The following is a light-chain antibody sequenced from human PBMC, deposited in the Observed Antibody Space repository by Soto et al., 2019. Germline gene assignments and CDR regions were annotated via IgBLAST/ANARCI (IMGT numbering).Light chain of an antibody. CDR2: GAS. Sequence: EIVLTQSPATLSLSPGERATLSCRASQSFNSIYLAWYQQKPGQAPRLLIYGASSRATGIPGRFSGSGSGTDFTLTISRLEPEDFAVYYCHQYDSWTFGQGTKVDIK. V-gene: IGKV3-20*01. J-gene: IGKJ1*01. CDR1: QSFNSIY. CDR3: HQYDSWT.